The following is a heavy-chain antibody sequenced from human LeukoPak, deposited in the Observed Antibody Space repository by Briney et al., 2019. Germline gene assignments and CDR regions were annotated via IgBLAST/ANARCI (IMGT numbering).Heavy chain of an antibody. CDR2: INPNSGGT. J-gene: IGHJ4*02. V-gene: IGHV1-2*02. D-gene: IGHD2-15*01. CDR3: ARVDIVVVVADY. Sequence: GASMKVSCKASGYTFTGYYMHWVRQAPGQGLEWMGWINPNSGGTNYAQKFQGRVTMTRDTSISTAYMELSRLRSDDTAVYYCARVDIVVVVADYWGQGTLVTVSS. CDR1: GYTFTGYY.